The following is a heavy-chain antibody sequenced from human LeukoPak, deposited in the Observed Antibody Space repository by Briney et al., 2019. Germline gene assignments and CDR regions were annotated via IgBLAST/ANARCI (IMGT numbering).Heavy chain of an antibody. CDR1: GFTFSSYN. CDR2: ISSSGTYI. Sequence: GGSLRLSCTASGFTFSSYNLNWVRQAPGKGLEWVSSISSSGTYIYYAESMRGRFTISRDNAKNSLYLQMNSLRAEDTAVYYCAREPYFYMDVWGKGTTVTVSS. J-gene: IGHJ6*03. CDR3: AREPYFYMDV. V-gene: IGHV3-21*01.